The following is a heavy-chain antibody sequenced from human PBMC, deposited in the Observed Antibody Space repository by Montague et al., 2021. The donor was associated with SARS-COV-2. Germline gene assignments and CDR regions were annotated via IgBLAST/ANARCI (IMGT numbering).Heavy chain of an antibody. J-gene: IGHJ6*02. CDR1: GFTFSSYA. D-gene: IGHD1-26*01. V-gene: IGHV3-30-3*01. CDR3: ARPRSGSYYSGMDV. Sequence: SLRLSCAASGFTFSSYAMHWVRQAPGKGLEWVAVISYDGSNKYYADSVNGRFTISRDNSKNTLYLQMNSMRAEDTAVYYCARPRSGSYYSGMDVWGQGTTVTVSS. CDR2: ISYDGSNK.